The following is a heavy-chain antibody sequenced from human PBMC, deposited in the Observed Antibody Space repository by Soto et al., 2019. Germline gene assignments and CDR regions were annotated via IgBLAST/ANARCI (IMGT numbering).Heavy chain of an antibody. J-gene: IGHJ6*02. CDR3: ASYGQAVLIGFYYPDMDV. CDR2: INHSGNT. CDR1: GGSFSGYY. D-gene: IGHD2-15*01. V-gene: IGHV4-34*01. Sequence: SETLSLTCSIYGGSFSGYYWSWIRQPPGKGLEWIGEINHSGNTNYNPSLKSRVTISVDTSNNQFSLKLNSVTAADTAVYYCASYGQAVLIGFYYPDMDVWGQGTPLTVSS.